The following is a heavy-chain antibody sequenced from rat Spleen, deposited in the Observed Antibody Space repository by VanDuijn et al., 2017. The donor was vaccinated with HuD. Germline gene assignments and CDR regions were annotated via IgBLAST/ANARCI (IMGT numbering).Heavy chain of an antibody. Sequence: EVQLVESGGGLVQPGRSMKLSCAASGFTFSSFAMAWVRQAPTKGLEWVASISYEGSSTYYGDSVKGRFTISRNKAKSTLYLQMDRLRSEDTATYYCTTWEDWGQGVMVTVSS. J-gene: IGHJ2*01. CDR2: ISYEGSST. V-gene: IGHV5-22*01. D-gene: IGHD5-1*01. CDR3: TTWED. CDR1: GFTFSSFA.